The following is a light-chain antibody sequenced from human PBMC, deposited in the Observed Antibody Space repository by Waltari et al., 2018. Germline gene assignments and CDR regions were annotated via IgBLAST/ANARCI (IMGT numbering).Light chain of an antibody. CDR3: HQHDTSPWT. V-gene: IGKV3-20*01. CDR1: QSISSSF. J-gene: IGKJ1*01. CDR2: AAA. Sequence: EIVLTQSPGTLSLSPGERATLSCRASQSISSSFFSWYQVPPGQAPRLLIFAAATRAADIPDRISGSGAGADFTLTISRLEPEDVAVYVCHQHDTSPWTFGQGTRVELK.